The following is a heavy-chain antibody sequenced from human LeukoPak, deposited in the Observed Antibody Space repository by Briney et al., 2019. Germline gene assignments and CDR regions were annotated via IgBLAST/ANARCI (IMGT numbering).Heavy chain of an antibody. D-gene: IGHD3-10*01. CDR2: ISYTGNT. J-gene: IGHJ5*02. CDR3: ARDDYRGVTNFDP. Sequence: PSETLSLTCTVSGGPISPYFWSWIRQPPGKGLEWIGYISYTGNTNYNPSLKSRVTISVDTSKNQFSLQLTSVTAADTAVYYCARDDYRGVTNFDPWGQGTLVTVSS. CDR1: GGPISPYF. V-gene: IGHV4-59*01.